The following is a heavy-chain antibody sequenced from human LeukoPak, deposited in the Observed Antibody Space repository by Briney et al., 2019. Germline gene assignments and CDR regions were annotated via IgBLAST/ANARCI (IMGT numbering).Heavy chain of an antibody. D-gene: IGHD4-17*01. V-gene: IGHV3-49*04. CDR1: GFTFSSYG. Sequence: GGSLRLSCAASGFTFSSYGMHWVRQAPGKGLEWVGFIRSKAYGGTTEYAASVKGRFTISRDDSKSIAYLQMNSLKTEDTAVYYCTRALPNGYGDYVESAWFDPWGQGTLVTVSS. CDR2: IRSKAYGGTT. CDR3: TRALPNGYGDYVESAWFDP. J-gene: IGHJ5*02.